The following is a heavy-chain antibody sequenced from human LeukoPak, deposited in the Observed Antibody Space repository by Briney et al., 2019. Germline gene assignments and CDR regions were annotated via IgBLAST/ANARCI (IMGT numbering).Heavy chain of an antibody. D-gene: IGHD2-15*01. CDR3: AKDGPIGP. CDR2: IYTSGST. J-gene: IGHJ4*02. CDR1: GASISNYF. V-gene: IGHV4-4*07. Sequence: SETLSLTCTVSGASISNYFWTWIRQPAGKGLEWIGRIYTSGSTNYNPSLESRVTISVDTSKNQFSLRLNSLTAADTAVYYCAKDGPIGPWGQGTLVTVSS.